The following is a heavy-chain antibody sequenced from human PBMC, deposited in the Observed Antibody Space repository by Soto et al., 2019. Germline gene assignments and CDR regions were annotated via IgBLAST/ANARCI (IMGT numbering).Heavy chain of an antibody. CDR3: AILPGVGRNYYYGMDV. CDR2: IYPGDSDT. CDR1: GYSFTSYW. J-gene: IGHJ6*02. Sequence: GESLKISCKGSGYSFTSYWIGWVRQMPGKGLEWMGIIYPGDSDTRYSPSFQGQVTISADKSISTAYLQWSSLKASDTAMCYCAILPGVGRNYYYGMDVWGQGTTVTVSS. V-gene: IGHV5-51*01. D-gene: IGHD1-26*01.